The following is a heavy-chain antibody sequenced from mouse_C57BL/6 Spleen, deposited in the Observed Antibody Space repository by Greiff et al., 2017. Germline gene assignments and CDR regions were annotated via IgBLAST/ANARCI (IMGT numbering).Heavy chain of an antibody. CDR2: IYPGDGDT. CDR3: ERRRYYGSSPTFDV. D-gene: IGHD1-1*01. CDR1: GYAFSSSW. J-gene: IGHJ1*03. Sequence: VQLQQSGPELVKPGAPVKISCKAFGYAFSSSWMNWVKQWPGKGLEWIGRIYPGDGDTNYNGKFKGKATLTADKSSSTADMQLSSLTSEDSAVYFCERRRYYGSSPTFDVWGTGATVTVS. V-gene: IGHV1-82*01.